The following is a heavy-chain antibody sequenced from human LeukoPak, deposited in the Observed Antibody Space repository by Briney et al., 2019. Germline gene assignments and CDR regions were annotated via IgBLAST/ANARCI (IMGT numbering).Heavy chain of an antibody. CDR1: GFTFSSYW. CDR2: IKQDGSEK. V-gene: IGHV3-7*01. J-gene: IGHJ6*03. Sequence: PGGSLRLSCAASGFTFSSYWMSWVRQAPGKGLEWVANIKQDGSEKYYVDSVKGRFTISRDNAKNSLYLQMNSLRAEDTAVYYCARDGDSGSYYRPYYYYYYMDVWGKGTTVTVSS. D-gene: IGHD1-26*01. CDR3: ARDGDSGSYYRPYYYYYYMDV.